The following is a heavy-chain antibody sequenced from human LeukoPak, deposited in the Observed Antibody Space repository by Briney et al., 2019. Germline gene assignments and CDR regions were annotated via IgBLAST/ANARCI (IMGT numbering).Heavy chain of an antibody. CDR1: GFSFSTYG. Sequence: GGSLRLSCAASGFSFSTYGIHWVRQAPGKGLEWVAVMWYDGSKDYYADSVKGRFTISRDTSKNTLYLQMNNLRAEDTAVYYCAKDRETYEYTFDYWGQGTLVTDSS. V-gene: IGHV3-33*06. D-gene: IGHD6-6*01. CDR2: MWYDGSKD. J-gene: IGHJ4*02. CDR3: AKDRETYEYTFDY.